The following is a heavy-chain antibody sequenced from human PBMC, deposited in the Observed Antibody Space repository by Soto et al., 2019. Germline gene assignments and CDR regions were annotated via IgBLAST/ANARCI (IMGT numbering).Heavy chain of an antibody. D-gene: IGHD5-18*01. CDR3: AREILRGYSYGSYDY. Sequence: SVKVSCKASGYTFTNYGVSWVRQAPGQGLEWMGRIIPILGIANYAQKFQGRVTITADKSTSTAYMELSSLRSEDTAVYYCAREILRGYSYGSYDYWGQGTLVTVSS. CDR1: GYTFTNYG. CDR2: IIPILGIA. J-gene: IGHJ4*02. V-gene: IGHV1-69*04.